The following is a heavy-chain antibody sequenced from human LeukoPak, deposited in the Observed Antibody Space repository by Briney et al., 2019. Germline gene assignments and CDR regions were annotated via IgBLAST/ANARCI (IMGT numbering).Heavy chain of an antibody. CDR3: ARGRYVWGSYRLFDY. J-gene: IGHJ4*02. V-gene: IGHV1-69*13. CDR1: GGTFSSYA. CDR2: IIPIFGTA. D-gene: IGHD3-16*02. Sequence: SVKVSCKASGGTFSSYAISWVRQAPGQGLEWMGGIIPIFGTANYAQKFQGRVTITADESTSTAYMELRSLRSDDTAVYYCARGRYVWGSYRLFDYWGQGTLVTVSS.